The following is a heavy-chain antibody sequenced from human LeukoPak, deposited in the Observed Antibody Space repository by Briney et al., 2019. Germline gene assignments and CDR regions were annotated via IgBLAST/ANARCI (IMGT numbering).Heavy chain of an antibody. CDR1: GGSISSNYYY. CDR3: THYDILTGYEY. Sequence: SETLSLTCSVSGGSISSNYYYWAWIRQPPGKGLEWIGSINYSGTTYYNPSLKSRVTISIDTSKSQFSLKLSSVTAADTAVYYCTHYDILTGYEYWGQGTLVTVSS. J-gene: IGHJ4*02. CDR2: INYSGTT. V-gene: IGHV4-39*07. D-gene: IGHD3-9*01.